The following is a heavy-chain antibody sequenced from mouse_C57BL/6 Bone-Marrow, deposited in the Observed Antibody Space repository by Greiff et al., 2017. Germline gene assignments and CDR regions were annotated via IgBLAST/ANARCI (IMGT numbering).Heavy chain of an antibody. CDR2: IDPETGGT. CDR1: GYTFTDYE. J-gene: IGHJ2*01. D-gene: IGHD1-1*01. Sequence: VKLMESGAELVRPGASVTLSCKASGYTFTDYEMHWVKQTPVHGLEWIGAIDPETGGTAYNQKFKGKAILTADKSSSTAYMELRSLTSEDSAVYYCTNYYGSSYRESRDYWGQGTTLTVSS. V-gene: IGHV1-15*01. CDR3: TNYYGSSYRESRDY.